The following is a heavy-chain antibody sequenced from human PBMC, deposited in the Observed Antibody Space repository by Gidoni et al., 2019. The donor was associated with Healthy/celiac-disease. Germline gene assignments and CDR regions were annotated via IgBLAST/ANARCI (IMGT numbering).Heavy chain of an antibody. CDR1: GFTFSDYY. Sequence: SGFTFSDYYMSWNRQAPGKGLEWVSYISSSGSTIYYADSVKGRFTISRDNAKNSRYLQMNSLRAEDTAVYYCARSRRELWFGELLSTDYWGQGTLVTVSS. D-gene: IGHD3-10*01. J-gene: IGHJ4*02. V-gene: IGHV3-11*01. CDR3: ARSRRELWFGELLSTDY. CDR2: ISSSGSTI.